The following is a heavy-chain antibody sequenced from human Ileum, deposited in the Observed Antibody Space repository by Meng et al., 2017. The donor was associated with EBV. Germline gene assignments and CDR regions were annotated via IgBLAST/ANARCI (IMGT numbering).Heavy chain of an antibody. Sequence: QVQLVQSGAEVKKPGASVKVSCKASGYIFNNYGVSWVRQAPGQGPEWMGWISAYNGNTNYAQNFQGRVTMTTDTSTTTTYMELRSLRSDDTAVYYCARVVEGATSWLDRWGQGTLVTVSS. J-gene: IGHJ5*02. D-gene: IGHD1-26*01. CDR2: ISAYNGNT. CDR1: GYIFNNYG. V-gene: IGHV1-18*01. CDR3: ARVVEGATSWLDR.